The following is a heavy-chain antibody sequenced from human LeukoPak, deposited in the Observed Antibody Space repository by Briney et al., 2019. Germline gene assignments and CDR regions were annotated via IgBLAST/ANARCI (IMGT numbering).Heavy chain of an antibody. J-gene: IGHJ4*02. V-gene: IGHV3-71*01. D-gene: IGHD6-13*01. CDR1: GFTFSSYD. CDR3: ARGFSSSFDY. Sequence: GSLRLSCAASGFTFSSYDMHWVRQAPGKGLEWVGFIRSKAYDGTTDYAASVRDRFTISRDDSKSIAYLQMNSLRTEDTAVYYCARGFSSSFDYWGQGTLVTVSS. CDR2: IRSKAYDGTT.